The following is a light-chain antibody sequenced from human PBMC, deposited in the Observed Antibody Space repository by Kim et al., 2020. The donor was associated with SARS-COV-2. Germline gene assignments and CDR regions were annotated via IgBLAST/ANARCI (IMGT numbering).Light chain of an antibody. CDR3: QQSYSTPRT. J-gene: IGKJ1*01. Sequence: DIQMTQSPSSLSASVGDRVTITCRASQSIDTYLNWYQQKPGKAPKVLIYAASSLQSGLPSRFSGSGSGTDFTLTISSLQPEDFATYYCQQSYSTPRTFGQGTKVDIK. V-gene: IGKV1-39*01. CDR1: QSIDTY. CDR2: AAS.